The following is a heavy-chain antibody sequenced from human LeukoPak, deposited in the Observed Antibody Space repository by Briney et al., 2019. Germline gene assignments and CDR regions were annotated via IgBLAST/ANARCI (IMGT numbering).Heavy chain of an antibody. CDR2: VYYSGST. V-gene: IGHV4-59*01. D-gene: IGHD2-21*02. CDR3: AGEVGDSDSDNWFDP. CDR1: GGSMSPYY. Sequence: SETLSLTCAVSGGSMSPYYWSWIRQPPGKGLEWIGYVYYSGSTNYNPSLKSRVTISLDTSKNQSSLNLTSVTAADTAVYYCAGEVGDSDSDNWFDPWGQGTLVTVSS. J-gene: IGHJ5*02.